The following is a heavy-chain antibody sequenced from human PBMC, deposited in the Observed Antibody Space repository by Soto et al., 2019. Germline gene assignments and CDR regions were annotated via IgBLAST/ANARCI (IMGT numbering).Heavy chain of an antibody. CDR2: IYHSGST. J-gene: IGHJ4*02. Sequence: SETLSLTCAVSGYSISSGYYWGWIRQPPGKGLEWIGSIYHSGSTYYNPSLKSRVTISVDTSKNQFSLKLSSVTAADTAVYYCARDTVLTGMFDFWGQGTLVTVSS. CDR3: ARDTVLTGMFDF. CDR1: GYSISSGYY. D-gene: IGHD4-17*01. V-gene: IGHV4-38-2*02.